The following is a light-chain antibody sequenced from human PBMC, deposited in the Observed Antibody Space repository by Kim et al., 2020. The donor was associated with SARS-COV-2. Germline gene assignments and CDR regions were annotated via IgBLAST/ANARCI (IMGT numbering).Light chain of an antibody. CDR3: AAWDDSLNGS. J-gene: IGLJ3*02. V-gene: IGLV1-36*01. Sequence: QSVLTQPPSVSEAPRQRVTISCSGSSSNIGNNAVNWYQQLPGKAPKLLIYYDDLLPSGVSDRFSGSKSGTSASLAISGLQSEDEADYYCAAWDDSLNGSFGGGTQLTVL. CDR2: YDD. CDR1: SSNIGNNA.